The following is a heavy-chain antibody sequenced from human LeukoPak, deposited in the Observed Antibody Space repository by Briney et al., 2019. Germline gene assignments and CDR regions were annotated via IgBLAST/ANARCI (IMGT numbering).Heavy chain of an antibody. D-gene: IGHD6-13*01. CDR3: ARWGRYSRSFDY. CDR2: INHSGST. J-gene: IGHJ4*02. CDR1: GGSFSGYY. Sequence: SETLSLTCAVYGGSFSGYYWSWIRQSPGKGLEWIGEINHSGSTNYNPSLKSRVTISVDTSKNQFSLKLSSVTAADTAVYYCARWGRYSRSFDYWGQGTLVTVSS. V-gene: IGHV4-34*01.